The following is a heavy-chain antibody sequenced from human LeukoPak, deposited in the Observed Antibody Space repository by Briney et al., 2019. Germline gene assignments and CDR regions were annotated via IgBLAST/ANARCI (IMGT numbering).Heavy chain of an antibody. Sequence: LSLTCAVYGGSFSDYYMSWIRQAPGKGLEWVSYISSSSSYTNYADSVKGRFTISRDNAKNSLYLQMNSLRAEDTAVYYCARDRTRVDYWGQGTLVTVSS. CDR1: GGSFSDYY. CDR2: ISSSSSYT. J-gene: IGHJ4*02. CDR3: ARDRTRVDY. V-gene: IGHV3-11*06.